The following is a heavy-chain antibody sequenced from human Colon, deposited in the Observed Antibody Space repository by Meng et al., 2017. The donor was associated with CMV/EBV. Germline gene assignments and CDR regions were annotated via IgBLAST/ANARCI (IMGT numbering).Heavy chain of an antibody. V-gene: IGHV3-49*02. J-gene: IGHJ3*02. CDR1: GFTFGNYA. CDR2: IRSPTYGATT. D-gene: IGHD4-17*01. Sequence: GESLKISCRTSGFTFGNYAINWVRQAPGKGLEWISLIRSPTYGATTKYAASVKGRFIISRDDSKSIAYLQMNSLKTEDTAVYYCARGDYGDYPDAFDIWGQGTMVTVSS. CDR3: ARGDYGDYPDAFDI.